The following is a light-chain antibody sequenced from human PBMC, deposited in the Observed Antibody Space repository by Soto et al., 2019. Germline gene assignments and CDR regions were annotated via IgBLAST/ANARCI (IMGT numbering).Light chain of an antibody. CDR3: QVWDRSSDRPFV. CDR1: NIGRKS. J-gene: IGLJ1*01. V-gene: IGLV3-21*02. CDR2: DNR. Sequence: YELTQPPSVSVAPGQTARITCGGNNIGRKSVHWYQQKPGQAPVLVVYDNRDRPSGIPERISGSNSGNTATLTISRVEAGDEADYYCQVWDRSSDRPFVFAAGTKVT.